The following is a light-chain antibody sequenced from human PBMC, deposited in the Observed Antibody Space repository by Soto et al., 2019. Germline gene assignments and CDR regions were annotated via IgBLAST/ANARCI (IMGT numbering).Light chain of an antibody. CDR1: QSVRNY. Sequence: EIVLTQSPATLSLSPGERATLSCRASQSVRNYLAWYQQKPGQVPSLLIYDASNRAAGIPARFSGSGSGTDFTLTISSLEPEDFALYFCQQRSDWPPSFGPGTKVDIK. CDR2: DAS. CDR3: QQRSDWPPS. V-gene: IGKV3-11*01. J-gene: IGKJ3*01.